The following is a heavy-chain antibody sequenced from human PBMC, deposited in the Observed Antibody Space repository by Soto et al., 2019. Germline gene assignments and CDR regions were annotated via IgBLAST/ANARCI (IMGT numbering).Heavy chain of an antibody. D-gene: IGHD6-13*01. CDR2: IYYSGST. J-gene: IGHJ6*02. CDR1: GGSISSSSYY. Sequence: ETLSLTCTVSGGSISSSSYYWGWIRQPPGKGLEWIGSIYYSGSTYYNPSLKSRVTISVDTSKNQFSLKLSSVTAADTAVYYCARSGGSSWFYYYYGMDVWGQGTTVTVSS. CDR3: ARSGGSSWFYYYYGMDV. V-gene: IGHV4-39*01.